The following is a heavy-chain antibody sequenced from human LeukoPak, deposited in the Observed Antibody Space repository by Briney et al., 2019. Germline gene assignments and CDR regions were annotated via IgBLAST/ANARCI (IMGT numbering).Heavy chain of an antibody. D-gene: IGHD1-14*01. V-gene: IGHV3-23*01. CDR3: ARVRRNPDALDI. J-gene: IGHJ3*02. Sequence: GGSLRLSCAASGFTFSSYAMSWVRQAPGKGLEWVSAISGSGGSTYYADSVKGRFTISRDNSKNTLYLQMNSLKASDTAMYYCARVRRNPDALDIWGQGTMVTVSS. CDR1: GFTFSSYA. CDR2: ISGSGGST.